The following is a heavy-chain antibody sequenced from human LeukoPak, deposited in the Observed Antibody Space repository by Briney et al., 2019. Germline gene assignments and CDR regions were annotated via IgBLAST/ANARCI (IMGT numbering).Heavy chain of an antibody. Sequence: PSETLSLTCTVSGGSISSYYWSRIRQPAGKGLEWIGRIYTSGSTNYNPSLKSRVTMSVDTSKNQFSLKLSSVTAADAAVYYCARDTIAAAGTRYFQHWGQGTLVTVSS. CDR3: ARDTIAAAGTRYFQH. CDR2: IYTSGST. J-gene: IGHJ1*01. CDR1: GGSISSYY. D-gene: IGHD6-13*01. V-gene: IGHV4-4*07.